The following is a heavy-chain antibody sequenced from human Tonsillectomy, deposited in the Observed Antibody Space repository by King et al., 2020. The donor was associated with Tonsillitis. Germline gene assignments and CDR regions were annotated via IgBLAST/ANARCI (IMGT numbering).Heavy chain of an antibody. D-gene: IGHD1-1*01. V-gene: IGHV3-64D*06. CDR1: GFTLSTSG. J-gene: IGHJ3*01. CDR3: VNDRTGAWAFDV. CDR2: INDTGSRT. Sequence: VQLVESGRGLVQPGGSLRLSCSASGFTLSTSGFHWVRQAPGQGLEYVSSINDTGSRTHFADSVRGRFTIARDNSTNTVYLQMNSLRDADTAVYSFVNDRTGAWAFDVGGQGTMVSVSS.